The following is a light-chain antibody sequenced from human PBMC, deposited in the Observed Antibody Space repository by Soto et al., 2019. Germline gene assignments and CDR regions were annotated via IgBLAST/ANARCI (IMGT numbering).Light chain of an antibody. CDR2: DAS. J-gene: IGKJ5*01. Sequence: EIVMTQSPATLSVSPGEGATLSCRASQSVSSSYLAWYQQKPGQAPRLLIYDASRRASGVPDRFSGSGSGTDFTLTISRLEPEDFALYYCQKRNTWPPITFGQGTRLEIK. V-gene: IGKV3D-20*02. CDR1: QSVSSSY. CDR3: QKRNTWPPIT.